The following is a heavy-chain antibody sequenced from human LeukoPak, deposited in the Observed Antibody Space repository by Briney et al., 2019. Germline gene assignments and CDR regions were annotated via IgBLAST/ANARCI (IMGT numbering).Heavy chain of an antibody. Sequence: ASVKVSCKVSGYTLTELSMHWVRQAPGKGLEWMGGFGPEDGETIYAQKFQGRVTMTEDTSTDTAYMELSSLRSEDTAVYYCATPPGELRYFDWLLNRWGQGTLVTVSS. J-gene: IGHJ4*02. V-gene: IGHV1-24*01. CDR3: ATPPGELRYFDWLLNR. CDR1: GYTLTELS. D-gene: IGHD3-9*01. CDR2: FGPEDGET.